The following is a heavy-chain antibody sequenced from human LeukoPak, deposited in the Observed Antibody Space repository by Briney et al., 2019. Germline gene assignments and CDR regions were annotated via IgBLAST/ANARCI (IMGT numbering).Heavy chain of an antibody. D-gene: IGHD3-3*01. V-gene: IGHV1-18*01. CDR2: ISAYNGNT. Sequence: ASVKVSCKASGYTFTSYSISWVRQAPGQGLEWMGWISAYNGNTNYAQKLQGRVTMTTDTSTSTAYMELRSLRSDDTAVYYCARDRYDFWSGYPKSSYYFDYWGQGTLVTVSS. CDR1: GYTFTSYS. J-gene: IGHJ4*02. CDR3: ARDRYDFWSGYPKSSYYFDY.